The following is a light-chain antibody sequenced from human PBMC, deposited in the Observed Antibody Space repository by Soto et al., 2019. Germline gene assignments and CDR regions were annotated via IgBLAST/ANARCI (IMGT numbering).Light chain of an antibody. CDR2: EVS. V-gene: IGLV2-14*01. Sequence: QSALTQPASVSGSPGQSITISCTGTNSDVGGYNYVSWYQQHPGKAPKLVLYEVSNRPSGVSNRFSASKSGNTASLTISGLQAEDDSDYYCNSYTSSSTLLFGSGTK. CDR3: NSYTSSSTLL. CDR1: NSDVGGYNY. J-gene: IGLJ1*01.